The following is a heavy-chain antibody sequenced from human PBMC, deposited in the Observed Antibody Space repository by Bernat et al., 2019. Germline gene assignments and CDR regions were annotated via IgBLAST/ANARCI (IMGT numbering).Heavy chain of an antibody. J-gene: IGHJ4*02. D-gene: IGHD2-15*01. CDR2: ISSSSSYI. V-gene: IGHV3-21*01. CDR3: KTLAAPKYYFDY. CDR1: GFTFSSYS. Sequence: EVQLVESGGGLVKPGGSLRLSCAASGFTFSSYSMNWVRQAPGKGLEWVSSISSSSSYIYYADSVKGRFTISRDNAKNSLYLQMNSLRAEDTAVYYCKTLAAPKYYFDYWGQGTLVTVSS.